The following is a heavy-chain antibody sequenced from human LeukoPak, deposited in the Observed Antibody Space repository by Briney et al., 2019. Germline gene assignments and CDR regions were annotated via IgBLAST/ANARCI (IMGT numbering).Heavy chain of an antibody. V-gene: IGHV4-59*08. J-gene: IGHJ6*02. CDR2: IYYSGST. CDR1: GGSISSYY. Sequence: SETLSLTCTVSGGSISSYYWSWIRQPPGKGLEWIGYIYYSGSTNYNPSLKSRVTISVDTSKDQFSLKLSSATAADTAVYYCARLPLAAAGRGYYYYYGMDVWGQGTTVTVSS. CDR3: ARLPLAAAGRGYYYYYGMDV. D-gene: IGHD6-13*01.